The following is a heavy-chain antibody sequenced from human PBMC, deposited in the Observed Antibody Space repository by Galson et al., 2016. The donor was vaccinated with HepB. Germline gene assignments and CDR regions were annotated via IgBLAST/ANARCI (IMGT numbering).Heavy chain of an antibody. Sequence: SLRLSCAASGFTFSSYNMNWVRQAPGKGLEWVSSITGSSANYIFYPDSAKGRFTISRDNAKNSLYLQMNSLRAEDTAVYYCARAIYCSSSNCQGYYFDYWGQGTLVTVSS. CDR3: ARAIYCSSSNCQGYYFDY. J-gene: IGHJ4*02. CDR1: GFTFSSYN. D-gene: IGHD2-2*01. V-gene: IGHV3-21*01. CDR2: ITGSSANYI.